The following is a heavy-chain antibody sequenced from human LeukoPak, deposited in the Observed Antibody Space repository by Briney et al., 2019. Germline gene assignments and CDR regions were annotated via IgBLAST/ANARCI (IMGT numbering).Heavy chain of an antibody. Sequence: GGSLRLSRAASGFTFSGSYMSWVRQAPGKGLEWLANIKEDGSEKYYVDSVKGRFTISRDNAKNSLFLQMSSLRAEDTAVYYCARNPGTTARDAFDIWGQGTMVAVSS. CDR3: ARNPGTTARDAFDI. V-gene: IGHV3-7*01. D-gene: IGHD1-1*01. J-gene: IGHJ3*02. CDR2: IKEDGSEK. CDR1: GFTFSGSY.